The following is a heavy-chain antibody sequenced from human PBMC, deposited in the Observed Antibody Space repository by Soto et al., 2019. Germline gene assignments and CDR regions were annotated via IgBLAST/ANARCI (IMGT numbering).Heavy chain of an antibody. Sequence: SETLSLTCTVSGGSINSYYWSWIRQPAGKGLEWIGYIYYSGSTNYNPSLKSRVTISVDTSKNQFSLKLSSVTAADTAVYYCARERRSYDFWSGYDRQENWFDPWGQGTLVTVSS. CDR3: ARERRSYDFWSGYDRQENWFDP. V-gene: IGHV4-59*01. D-gene: IGHD3-3*01. J-gene: IGHJ5*02. CDR2: IYYSGST. CDR1: GGSINSYY.